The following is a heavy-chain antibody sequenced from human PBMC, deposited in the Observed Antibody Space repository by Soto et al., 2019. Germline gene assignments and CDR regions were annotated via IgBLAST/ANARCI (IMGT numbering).Heavy chain of an antibody. J-gene: IGHJ6*02. CDR1: GGTFSSYA. CDR2: IIPIFGTA. V-gene: IGHV1-69*06. D-gene: IGHD3-3*01. CDR3: PRFRDYDFWSNYGMDV. Sequence: ASVKVSCKASGGTFSSYAISWVRQAPGQGLEWMGGIIPIFGTANYAQKFQGRVTITADKSTSTAYMELSSLRSEDTAVYYCPRFRDYDFWSNYGMDVWGQGTTVTVS.